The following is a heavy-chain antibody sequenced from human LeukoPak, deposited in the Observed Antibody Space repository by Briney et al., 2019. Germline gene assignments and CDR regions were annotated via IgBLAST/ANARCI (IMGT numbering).Heavy chain of an antibody. CDR3: ARERTGDQGTFDY. D-gene: IGHD7-27*01. V-gene: IGHV4-61*02. Sequence: PSETLSPTCTVSGGSISSGSYYWSWIRQPAGKGLEWIGRIYTSGSTNYNPSLKSRVTISVDTSKNQFSLKLSSVTAADTAVYYCARERTGDQGTFDYWGQGTMVTVSS. J-gene: IGHJ3*01. CDR2: IYTSGST. CDR1: GGSISSGSYY.